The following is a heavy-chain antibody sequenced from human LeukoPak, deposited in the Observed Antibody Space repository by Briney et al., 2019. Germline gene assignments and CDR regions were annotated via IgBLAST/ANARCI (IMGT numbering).Heavy chain of an antibody. CDR3: ARAGSGSYYPTFDY. D-gene: IGHD1-26*01. CDR2: ISSSSSYI. Sequence: GGSLRLSCAASGFTFSSYSMNWVRQAPGKGLEWVSSISSSSSYIYYADSVKGRFTISRDNAKNSLYLQMNSLRAEDTAVYYCARAGSGSYYPTFDYWGQGTLVTVSS. J-gene: IGHJ4*02. V-gene: IGHV3-21*01. CDR1: GFTFSSYS.